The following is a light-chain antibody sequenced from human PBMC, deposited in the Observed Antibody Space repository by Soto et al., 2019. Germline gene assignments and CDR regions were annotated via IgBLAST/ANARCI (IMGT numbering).Light chain of an antibody. Sequence: EIVITQSPATLSMSPGERAHLSCRASQSVGTNLAWFQQKPGQAPRLLMYGASTWASGIPARFSGSGSGTDFTLTISSLQSEDFAVYYCQQYNTWTWTFGQGTKEDI. J-gene: IGKJ1*01. V-gene: IGKV3-15*01. CDR3: QQYNTWTWT. CDR1: QSVGTN. CDR2: GAS.